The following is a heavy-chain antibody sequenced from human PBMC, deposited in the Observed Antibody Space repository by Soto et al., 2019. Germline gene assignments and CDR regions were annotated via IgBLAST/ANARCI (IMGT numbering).Heavy chain of an antibody. Sequence: PSETLSLTCTVSGGSISGYYWSWIRQPPGKGLEWIGYIHYSGSTIYNPSLKSRVTISVDTSKNQFSLKLSSVTAADTAVYYCARLTFFEYYFDYCGRGTLVTVSS. CDR3: ARLTFFEYYFDY. J-gene: IGHJ4*02. CDR2: IHYSGST. D-gene: IGHD2-21*02. CDR1: GGSISGYY. V-gene: IGHV4-59*01.